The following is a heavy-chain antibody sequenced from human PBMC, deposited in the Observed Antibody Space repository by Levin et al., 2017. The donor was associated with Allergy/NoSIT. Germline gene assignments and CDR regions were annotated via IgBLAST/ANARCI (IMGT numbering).Heavy chain of an antibody. CDR3: EGEESWGYHYGMDV. J-gene: IGHJ6*04. Sequence: PGGSLRLSCAASGFTYTSFWMAWVRQAPGKGLEWVANIKQDGSETYYVDSVKGRFTISRDNAKNSVYLQMNSLRVDDTAVYYCEGEESWGYHYGMDVWGKGTTVIVSS. D-gene: IGHD3-16*01. V-gene: IGHV3-7*01. CDR2: IKQDGSET. CDR1: GFTYTSFW.